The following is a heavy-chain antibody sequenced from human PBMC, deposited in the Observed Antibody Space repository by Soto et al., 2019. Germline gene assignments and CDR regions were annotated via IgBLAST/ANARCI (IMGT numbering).Heavy chain of an antibody. CDR3: ARAPQPPYGMDV. J-gene: IGHJ6*02. V-gene: IGHV3-7*03. CDR1: GFTFSSYG. CDR2: IKQDGSEK. Sequence: GGSLRLSCAASGFTFSSYGMSWVRQAPGKGLEWVANIKQDGSEKYYVDSVKGRFTISRDNAKNSLYLQMNSLRAEDTAVYYCARAPQPPYGMDVWGQGTTVTVSS.